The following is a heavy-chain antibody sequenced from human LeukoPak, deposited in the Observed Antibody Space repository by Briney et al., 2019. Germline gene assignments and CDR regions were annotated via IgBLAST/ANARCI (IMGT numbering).Heavy chain of an antibody. CDR1: RFTFSIYW. Sequence: PAGTLSLSCAASRFTFSIYWMHWVRQAPGQGLVWVSRIKSDGISTTYADSVKGRFTISRDNAKNTLYLQMNSLRAEDTAVYCCAREWTSESLDIWGPGTMVTVSS. D-gene: IGHD3-3*01. J-gene: IGHJ3*02. CDR2: IKSDGIST. CDR3: AREWTSESLDI. V-gene: IGHV3-74*01.